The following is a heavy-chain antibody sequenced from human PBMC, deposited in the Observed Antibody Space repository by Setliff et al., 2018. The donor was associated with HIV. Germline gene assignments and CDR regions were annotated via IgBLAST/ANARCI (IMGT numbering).Heavy chain of an antibody. CDR3: ARRVPPIPSGDLDY. J-gene: IGHJ4*02. CDR2: IHTTGST. Sequence: LSLTCSVSGDSISSGSYYWSWIRLPAGKGLEWIGQIHTTGSTNYNPSLKSRVTISMDTSKNQFSLNLNSVTATDTAVYYCARRVPPIPSGDLDYWGQGTLVTVSS. V-gene: IGHV4-61*09. D-gene: IGHD4-17*01. CDR1: GDSISSGSYY.